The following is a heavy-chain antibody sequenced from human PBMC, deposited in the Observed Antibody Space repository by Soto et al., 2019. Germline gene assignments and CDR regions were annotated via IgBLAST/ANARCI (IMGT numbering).Heavy chain of an antibody. CDR3: ARDPKHDFWSGNTNWFDP. V-gene: IGHV1-18*01. CDR2: ISAYNGDT. D-gene: IGHD3-3*01. J-gene: IGHJ5*02. Sequence: GASVKVSCKASGYTFTNYCITWVRQAPGQGLEWMGWISAYNGDTHYTQRLQGRVTMTTDTSTSTAYMELRGLRSDDTAVYYCARDPKHDFWSGNTNWFDPWGQGTLVTVSS. CDR1: GYTFTNYC.